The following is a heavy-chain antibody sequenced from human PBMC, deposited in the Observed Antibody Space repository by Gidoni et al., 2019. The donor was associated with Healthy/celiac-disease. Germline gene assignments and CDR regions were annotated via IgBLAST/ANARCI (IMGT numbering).Heavy chain of an antibody. Sequence: EVQLVESGGGLVKPGGSLRLSCAASGFTFSSYSMNWVRQAPGKGLEWVSSISSSSSYIYYADSVKGRFTISRDNAKNSLYLQMNSLRAEDTAVYYCAREGWVAARSHYYYMDVWGKGTTVTVSS. CDR2: ISSSSSYI. CDR3: AREGWVAARSHYYYMDV. V-gene: IGHV3-21*01. J-gene: IGHJ6*03. CDR1: GFTFSSYS. D-gene: IGHD6-6*01.